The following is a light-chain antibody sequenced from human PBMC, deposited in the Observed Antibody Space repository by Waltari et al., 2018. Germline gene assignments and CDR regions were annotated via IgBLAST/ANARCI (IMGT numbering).Light chain of an antibody. CDR3: QHYNNYRYT. CDR1: QSISRW. J-gene: IGKJ2*01. Sequence: DIQMTQSPSTLAAAVGDSVTITCRASQSISRWLAWYQQKPGKATKLLISEASTLKSGVPSRFSGSGSGTEFILTITSLQRDDFATYFCQHYNNYRYTFGQGTKLEI. V-gene: IGKV1-5*03. CDR2: EAS.